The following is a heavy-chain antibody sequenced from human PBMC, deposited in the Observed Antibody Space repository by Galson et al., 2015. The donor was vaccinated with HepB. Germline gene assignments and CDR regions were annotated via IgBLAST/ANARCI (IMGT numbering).Heavy chain of an antibody. D-gene: IGHD2-2*01. Sequence: LRLSCAASGFTFSSYWMHWVRQAPGKGLVWVSRINSDGSSTSYADSVKGRFTISRDNAKNTLYLQMNSLRAEDTAVYYCATDIVVVPAAAFSYYGMDVWGQGTTVTVSS. CDR3: ATDIVVVPAAAFSYYGMDV. CDR2: INSDGSST. CDR1: GFTFSSYW. V-gene: IGHV3-74*01. J-gene: IGHJ6*02.